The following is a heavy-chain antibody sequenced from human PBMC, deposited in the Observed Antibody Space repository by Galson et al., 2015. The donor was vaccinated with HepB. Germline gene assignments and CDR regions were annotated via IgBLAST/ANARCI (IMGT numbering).Heavy chain of an antibody. CDR3: ARAHAMVRGVISHQNAFDI. V-gene: IGHV3-48*02. CDR2: ISSSSSSI. J-gene: IGHJ3*02. CDR1: GFTFSSYS. Sequence: SLRLSCGASGFTFSSYSMNWVRHAPGEGLEWGSYISSSSSSIYYADSVKGRFTISRDNAKNSLYLQMNSLRDEVTAVYYCARAHAMVRGVISHQNAFDIWGQGTMVTVSS. D-gene: IGHD3-10*01.